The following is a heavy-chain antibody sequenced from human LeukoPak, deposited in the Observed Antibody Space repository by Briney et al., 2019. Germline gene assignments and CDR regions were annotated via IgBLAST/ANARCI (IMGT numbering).Heavy chain of an antibody. CDR3: ARSRFLEWFLSD. D-gene: IGHD3-3*01. CDR1: GYTFTGYY. Sequence: ASVRVSCKASGYTFTGYYMHWVRQAPGQGLEWMGRINPNSGGTNYAQKFQGRVTMTRDTSISTAYMELSSLRSEDTAVYYCARSRFLEWFLSDWGQGTLVTVSS. V-gene: IGHV1-2*06. CDR2: INPNSGGT. J-gene: IGHJ4*02.